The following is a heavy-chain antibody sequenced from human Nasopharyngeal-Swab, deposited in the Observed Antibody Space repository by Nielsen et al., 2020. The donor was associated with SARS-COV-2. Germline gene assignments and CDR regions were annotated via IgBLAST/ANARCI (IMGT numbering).Heavy chain of an antibody. Sequence: GRSLRLSCSASGFTFSSYTMHWVRQAPGKGLEHVSAISSNGGSTYYADSVKGRFTISRDNSKNTLNLQMSSLRAEDTAVYYCVKDRGAHSVVVVAASWGQGTLVTVSS. V-gene: IGHV3-64D*06. CDR1: GFTFSSYT. J-gene: IGHJ4*02. D-gene: IGHD2-15*01. CDR3: VKDRGAHSVVVVAAS. CDR2: ISSNGGST.